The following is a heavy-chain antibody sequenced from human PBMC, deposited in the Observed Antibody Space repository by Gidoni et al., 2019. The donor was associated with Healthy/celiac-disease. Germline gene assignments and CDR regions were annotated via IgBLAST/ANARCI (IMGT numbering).Heavy chain of an antibody. Sequence: QVQLVESGGGVVQPGRSLRLSCAASGFTFSSYAMHWVRQAPGKGLEWVAVISYDGSNKYYADSVKGRFTISRDNSKNTLYLQMNSLRAEDTAVYYCARDVAAAGPFHFDYWGQGTLVTVSS. V-gene: IGHV3-30-3*01. J-gene: IGHJ4*02. CDR2: ISYDGSNK. CDR3: ARDVAAAGPFHFDY. D-gene: IGHD6-13*01. CDR1: GFTFSSYA.